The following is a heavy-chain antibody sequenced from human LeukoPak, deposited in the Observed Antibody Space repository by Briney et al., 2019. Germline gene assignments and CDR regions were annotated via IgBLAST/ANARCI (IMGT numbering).Heavy chain of an antibody. Sequence: SVKVSCKASGGTFSSYAISWVRQAPGQGLEWMGGIIPIFGTANYAQKFQGRVTITADESTSTAYMELSSLRSEDTAVYYCARGPLLDYDSSGYFYYWGQGTLVTVSS. J-gene: IGHJ4*02. CDR2: IIPIFGTA. V-gene: IGHV1-69*13. D-gene: IGHD3-22*01. CDR3: ARGPLLDYDSSGYFYY. CDR1: GGTFSSYA.